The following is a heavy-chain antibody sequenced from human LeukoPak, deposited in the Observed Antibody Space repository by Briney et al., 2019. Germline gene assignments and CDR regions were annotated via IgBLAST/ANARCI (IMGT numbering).Heavy chain of an antibody. CDR1: GYSFTSYW. V-gene: IGHV5-51*01. Sequence: GESLKISCKGSGYSFTSYWIGWVRQLPGKGLEWMGIIYPGDSDTRYSPSFQGQVTISADKSISTAYLQWSSLKASDTAMYYCARGGSIVGAVDAFDIWGQGTMVTVSS. D-gene: IGHD1-26*01. CDR3: ARGGSIVGAVDAFDI. CDR2: IYPGDSDT. J-gene: IGHJ3*02.